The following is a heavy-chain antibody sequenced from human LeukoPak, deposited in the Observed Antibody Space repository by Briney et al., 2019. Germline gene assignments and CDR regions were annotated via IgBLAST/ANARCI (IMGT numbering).Heavy chain of an antibody. D-gene: IGHD3-22*01. V-gene: IGHV4-39*01. CDR1: GGSISSSSYY. CDR2: IYSSGST. J-gene: IGHJ4*02. CDR3: ARIVVADFDY. Sequence: SETLSLPCTVSGGSISSSSYYWGWIRQPPGKGLEWIGGIYSSGSTYYNPSLKSRVTISVDTSKNQFSLKLSSVTAADTAVYYCARIVVADFDYWGQGTLVTVSS.